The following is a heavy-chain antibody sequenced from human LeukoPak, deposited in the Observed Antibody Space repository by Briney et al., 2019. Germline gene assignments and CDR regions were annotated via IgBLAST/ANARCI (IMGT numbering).Heavy chain of an antibody. Sequence: ASVKVSCKVSGYTLTELSMHWVRQAPGKGLELMGGFDPEDGATIYAQKFQGRVTMTEDTSTDTAYMELSSLSSEDTAVYYCATVTGVEGRYFDYWGQGTLVTVSS. V-gene: IGHV1-24*01. CDR3: ATVTGVEGRYFDY. CDR1: GYTLTELS. CDR2: FDPEDGAT. J-gene: IGHJ4*02. D-gene: IGHD3-9*01.